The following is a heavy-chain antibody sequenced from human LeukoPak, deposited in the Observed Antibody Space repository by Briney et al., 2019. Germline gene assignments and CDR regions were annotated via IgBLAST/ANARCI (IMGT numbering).Heavy chain of an antibody. V-gene: IGHV3-23*01. J-gene: IGHJ4*02. CDR1: GFTFSSYA. D-gene: IGHD6-19*01. CDR3: AKDTNYSSGGG. Sequence: TGGSLRLSCAASGFTFSSYAMSWVRQAPGKGLQWVADISRGGGSKYYADSVKGRFTISRDNAKNTLYLQMNSLRAEDTAVYYCAKDTNYSSGGGWGQGTLVTVSS. CDR2: ISRGGGSK.